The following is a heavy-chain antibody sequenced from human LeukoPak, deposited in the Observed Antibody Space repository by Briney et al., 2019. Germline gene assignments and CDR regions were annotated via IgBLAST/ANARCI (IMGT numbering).Heavy chain of an antibody. CDR3: ARESGSMRWFDP. V-gene: IGHV4-4*07. D-gene: IGHD6-25*01. J-gene: IGHJ5*02. Sequence: SQTLSLTCTVSGGSISGYYWSWIRQPAGKGLEWIGRMSTSGNSNYIPSLVSRVTMSVDTSKNQFSLNLSSVTAADTAVYYCARESGSMRWFDPWGQGTLVTVSS. CDR2: MSTSGNS. CDR1: GGSISGYY.